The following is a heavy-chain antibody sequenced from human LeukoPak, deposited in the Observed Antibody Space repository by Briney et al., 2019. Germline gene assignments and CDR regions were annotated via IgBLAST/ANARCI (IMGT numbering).Heavy chain of an antibody. Sequence: GGSLRLSCAASGFTFSSYAMHWVRQAPGKGLEWVAVISYDGSNKYYADSVKGRFTISRDNSKNTLYLQMNSLRAEDTAIYYCAKERDYGPADYWGQGTLVTVSS. CDR3: AKERDYGPADY. CDR2: ISYDGSNK. V-gene: IGHV3-30-3*01. J-gene: IGHJ4*02. D-gene: IGHD4/OR15-4a*01. CDR1: GFTFSSYA.